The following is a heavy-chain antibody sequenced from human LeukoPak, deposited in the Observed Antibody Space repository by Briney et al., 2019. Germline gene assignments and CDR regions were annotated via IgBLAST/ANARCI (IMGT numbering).Heavy chain of an antibody. Sequence: SGTLSLTCAVSGGSISSSNWWSWVRQPPGKGLEWIGEIYHSGSTNYNPSLKSRVTISVDKSKNQFSLKLSSVTAADTAVYYCARDGENFGGYYGMDVWGKGTTVTVSS. CDR2: IYHSGST. CDR1: GGSISSSNW. J-gene: IGHJ6*04. CDR3: ARDGENFGGYYGMDV. D-gene: IGHD4-23*01. V-gene: IGHV4-4*02.